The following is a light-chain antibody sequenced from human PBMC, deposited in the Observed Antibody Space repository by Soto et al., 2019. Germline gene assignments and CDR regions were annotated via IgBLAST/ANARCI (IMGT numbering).Light chain of an antibody. Sequence: AIQMTQSPSSLSASVGDRVTITCRASQGIRNDLDWYQQKPGKAPKLLIYGASNLQSGVPSRFSGSGSGTDFTLTISTLQPEVFATYYCQQYYSYPPITFGQGTRREIK. CDR1: QGIRND. V-gene: IGKV1-6*01. CDR2: GAS. J-gene: IGKJ5*01. CDR3: QQYYSYPPIT.